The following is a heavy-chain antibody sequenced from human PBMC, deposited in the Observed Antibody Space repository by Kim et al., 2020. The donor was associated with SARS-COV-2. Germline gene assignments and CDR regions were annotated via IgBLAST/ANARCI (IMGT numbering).Heavy chain of an antibody. CDR3: ARDLAAGSSGMDV. D-gene: IGHD6-25*01. CDR1: GYTFSDYG. J-gene: IGHJ6*02. V-gene: IGHV1-18*01. Sequence: ASVKVSCKSSGYTFSDYGFSWVRQAPGQGLEWMGWISGYTGVTNYAQRLQGRVTMTTDTSTSAVYMELRSLRIDDTAIYYCARDLAAGSSGMDVWGQGTMLPVAS. CDR2: ISGYTGVT.